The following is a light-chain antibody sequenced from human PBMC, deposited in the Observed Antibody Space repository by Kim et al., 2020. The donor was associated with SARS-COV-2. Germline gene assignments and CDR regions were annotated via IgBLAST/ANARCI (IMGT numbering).Light chain of an antibody. V-gene: IGLV3-1*01. CDR2: QDS. CDR1: KLGDKY. J-gene: IGLJ2*01. CDR3: QAWDSSSHVV. Sequence: SYELTQPPSVSVSPGQTASITCSGDKLGDKYACWYQQKPGQSPVLVIYQDSKRPSGIPERFSGSNSGNTATLTISGTQAMDEADYYCQAWDSSSHVVFVGGTQLTVL.